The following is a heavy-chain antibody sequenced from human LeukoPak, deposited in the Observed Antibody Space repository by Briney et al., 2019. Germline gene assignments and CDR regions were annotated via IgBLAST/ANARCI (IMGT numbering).Heavy chain of an antibody. Sequence: ASVKVSCKASGGTFSSYAISWVRQAPGQGLEWMGGIIPIFGTANYAQKFQGRVTITTDESTSTAYMELSSLRSEDTAVYYCAGAGSGVKWLRNGYYYMDVWGKGTTVTISS. J-gene: IGHJ6*03. D-gene: IGHD5-12*01. CDR3: AGAGSGVKWLRNGYYYMDV. CDR1: GGTFSSYA. V-gene: IGHV1-69*05. CDR2: IIPIFGTA.